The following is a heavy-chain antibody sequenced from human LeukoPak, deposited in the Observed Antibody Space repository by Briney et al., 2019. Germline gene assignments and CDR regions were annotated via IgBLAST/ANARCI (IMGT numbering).Heavy chain of an antibody. J-gene: IGHJ6*03. CDR1: GFTFRNYA. Sequence: GGSLRLSCAASGFTFRNYAMNWVRQAPGKGLEWVSGLTGSGGKTNYADSVKGRFTIFRDNSNNTLYLQMDSLRAEDTAVYYCAKDGVVGARRNYMDVWGKGTTVFVSS. CDR3: AKDGVVGARRNYMDV. CDR2: LTGSGGKT. V-gene: IGHV3-23*01. D-gene: IGHD1-26*01.